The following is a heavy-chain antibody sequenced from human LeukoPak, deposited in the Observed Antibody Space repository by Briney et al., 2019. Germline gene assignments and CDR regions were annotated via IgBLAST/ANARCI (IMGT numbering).Heavy chain of an antibody. D-gene: IGHD3-22*01. CDR2: IYTRGST. Sequence: SETLSLTCTVSGGSISSYDWSWIRQPAGKGLEWIGRIYTRGSTNYNPSLKSRVSMSVDTSKKQFSLKLSSVTAADTAVYYCAVNYYDSSGYPYLSDYWGQGTLVTVSS. CDR1: GGSISSYD. CDR3: AVNYYDSSGYPYLSDY. J-gene: IGHJ4*02. V-gene: IGHV4-4*07.